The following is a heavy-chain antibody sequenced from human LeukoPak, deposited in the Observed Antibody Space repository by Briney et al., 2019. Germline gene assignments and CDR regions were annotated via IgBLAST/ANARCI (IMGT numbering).Heavy chain of an antibody. D-gene: IGHD3-22*01. J-gene: IGHJ4*02. CDR3: ARGTYYYDSSGYTYFDY. CDR1: GFTFSSYE. CDR2: ISSSGSTI. V-gene: IGHV3-48*03. Sequence: GGSLRLSCAASGFTFSSYEMNWVRQAPGKGLEWVSYISSSGSTIYYADSVKGRFTISRDNAKNSLYLQMNSLRAEDTAVYYCARGTYYYDSSGYTYFDYWGQGTLVTVSS.